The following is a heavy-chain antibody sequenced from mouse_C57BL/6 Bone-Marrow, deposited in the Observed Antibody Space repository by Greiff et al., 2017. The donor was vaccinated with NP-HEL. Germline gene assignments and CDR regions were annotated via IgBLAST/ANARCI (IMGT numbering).Heavy chain of an antibody. J-gene: IGHJ2*01. CDR1: GYTFTSYW. CDR2: IDPSDSYT. Sequence: QVQLQQPGAELVRPGTSVKLSCKASGYTFTSYWMHWVKQRPGQGLEWIGVIDPSDSYTNYNQKFKGKATLTVDTSSSTAYMQLSSLTSEDSAVYYCIDYFDYWGQGTTLTVSS. V-gene: IGHV1-59*01. CDR3: IDYFDY.